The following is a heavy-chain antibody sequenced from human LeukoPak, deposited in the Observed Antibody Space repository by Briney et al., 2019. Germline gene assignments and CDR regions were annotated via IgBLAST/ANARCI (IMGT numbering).Heavy chain of an antibody. Sequence: PGGSLRLSCAVSGFTFRSYAMYWVRQAPGKGLEWVAVISYDGSNKYYADSVKGRFTISRDDSKNTLYLQMNSLRAEDTAVYYCAKDPWGNTDNWGQGTLVTVSS. V-gene: IGHV3-30*18. CDR2: ISYDGSNK. J-gene: IGHJ4*02. CDR3: AKDPWGNTDN. D-gene: IGHD7-27*01. CDR1: GFTFRSYA.